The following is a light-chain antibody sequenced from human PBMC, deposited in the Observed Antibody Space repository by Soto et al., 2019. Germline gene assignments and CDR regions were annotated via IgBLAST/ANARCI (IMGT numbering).Light chain of an antibody. Sequence: QSVLTQPASVSGSPGQSITISCTGTSSDVGGYDYVSWYQQHPGKAPKLMIYDVTNRPSGVSNRFSGSKSGSTASLTISGLQAEDEADYYCISYASINTDVFGTGTKLTVL. J-gene: IGLJ1*01. CDR1: SSDVGGYDY. CDR3: ISYASINTDV. CDR2: DVT. V-gene: IGLV2-14*01.